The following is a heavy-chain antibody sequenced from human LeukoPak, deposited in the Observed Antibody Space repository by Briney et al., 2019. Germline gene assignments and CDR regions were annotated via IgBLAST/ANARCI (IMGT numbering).Heavy chain of an antibody. V-gene: IGHV1-69*04. CDR3: ASSPTTVPGVFDY. CDR2: IIPILGIA. Sequence: SVKVSCKASGGTFSSYAISWVRQAPGQGLEWMGRIIPILGIANYAQKFQGRVTITADKSTSTAYMELSSLRSEDTAVYYCASSPTTVPGVFDYWGQGTLVTVSS. CDR1: GGTFSSYA. D-gene: IGHD1-7*01. J-gene: IGHJ4*02.